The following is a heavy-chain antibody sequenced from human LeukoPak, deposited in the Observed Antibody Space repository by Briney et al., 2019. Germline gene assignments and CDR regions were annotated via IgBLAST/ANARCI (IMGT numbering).Heavy chain of an antibody. CDR3: ARAQDMTTVIN. Sequence: SETLALTCTVSGGSISSYYWSWIRQPPGKGLEWIGYIYYSGSTNYNPSLKSRVTISVDTSKNQFSLKLSSVTAADTAVYYCARAQDMTTVINWGQGTLVTVSS. D-gene: IGHD4-23*01. CDR2: IYYSGST. V-gene: IGHV4-59*01. CDR1: GGSISSYY. J-gene: IGHJ4*02.